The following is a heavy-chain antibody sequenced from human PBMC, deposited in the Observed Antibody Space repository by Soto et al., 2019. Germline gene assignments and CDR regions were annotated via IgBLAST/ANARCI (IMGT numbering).Heavy chain of an antibody. CDR2: ISSSGSTI. CDR1: GFTFSSYE. D-gene: IGHD3-22*01. V-gene: IGHV3-48*03. Sequence: GGSLRLSCAASGFTFSSYEMNWVRQAPGKGLEWVSYISSSGSTIYYADSVKGRFTISRDNAKNSLYLQMNSLRAEDTAVYYCSGCGLSQNYYYYGMDVWGQGTTVTVSS. CDR3: SGCGLSQNYYYYGMDV. J-gene: IGHJ6*02.